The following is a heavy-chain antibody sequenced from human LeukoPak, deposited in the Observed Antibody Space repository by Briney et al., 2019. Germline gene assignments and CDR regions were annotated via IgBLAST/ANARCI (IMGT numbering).Heavy chain of an antibody. CDR3: ARVRYFDY. J-gene: IGHJ4*02. D-gene: IGHD4-17*01. Sequence: GGSLRLSCAVSGFTFSNYWMSWVRQAPGKGLEWVANIKQDVSEKYYMDSVKGRFTISRDNAKNSLYLQMNSLRAEDTAVYYCARVRYFDYWGQGTLVTVSS. CDR1: GFTFSNYW. CDR2: IKQDVSEK. V-gene: IGHV3-7*01.